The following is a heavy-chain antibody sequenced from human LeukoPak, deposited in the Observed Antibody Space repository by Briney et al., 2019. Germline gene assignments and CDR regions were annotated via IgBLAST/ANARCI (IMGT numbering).Heavy chain of an antibody. CDR1: GLTVSSNY. J-gene: IGHJ6*02. CDR2: IYSGGST. Sequence: GESLTLSCAASGLTVSSNYMSRVRQAPGKGLEWVAVIYSGGSTYYAHSLKRRFTISIDNSKNTLYLQMNNLRADDTAVYYCARPSGERRYDYGMDVWGQGTTVTVSS. V-gene: IGHV3-53*01. CDR3: ARPSGERRYDYGMDV. D-gene: IGHD2-21*01.